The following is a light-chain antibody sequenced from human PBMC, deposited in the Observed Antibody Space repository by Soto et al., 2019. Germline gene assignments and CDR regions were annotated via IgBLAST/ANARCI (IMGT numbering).Light chain of an antibody. CDR3: CSYAGSDTFDAV. Sequence: QSALTQPRSVSGSPGQSVTISCTGTSSDVGGYNYVSWYQQHPGKAPKLMIYDVSKRPSGVPDRFSGSKSGNTASLTISGLQAEDEADYYCCSYAGSDTFDAVFGGGTKLTVL. J-gene: IGLJ2*01. CDR1: SSDVGGYNY. V-gene: IGLV2-11*01. CDR2: DVS.